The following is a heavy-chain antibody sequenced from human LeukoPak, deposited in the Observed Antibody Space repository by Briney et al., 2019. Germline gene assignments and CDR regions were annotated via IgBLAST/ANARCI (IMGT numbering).Heavy chain of an antibody. CDR1: GFTFSSYS. Sequence: GGSLRLSCAASGFTFSSYSMNWVRQAPGKGLEWVSYISSSSSTIYYADSVKGRFTISRDNAKNSLYLQMNSLRTEDTALYYCAKDRLYGALDYWGQGTLVTVSS. J-gene: IGHJ4*02. D-gene: IGHD3-16*01. CDR3: AKDRLYGALDY. V-gene: IGHV3-48*01. CDR2: ISSSSSTI.